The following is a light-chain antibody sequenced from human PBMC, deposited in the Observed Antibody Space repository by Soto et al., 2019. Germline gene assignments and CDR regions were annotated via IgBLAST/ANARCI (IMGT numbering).Light chain of an antibody. CDR2: DVS. Sequence: QSVLTQPASVSGSPGQSITISCTGTSSDVGGYNYVSWYQQHPGKAPKLMIYDVSNRPSGVSNRFSGSKSGNTASLTISGLRAEDEADYYCSSYTSSSTVAFGGGTKLTVL. J-gene: IGLJ2*01. CDR1: SSDVGGYNY. CDR3: SSYTSSSTVA. V-gene: IGLV2-14*01.